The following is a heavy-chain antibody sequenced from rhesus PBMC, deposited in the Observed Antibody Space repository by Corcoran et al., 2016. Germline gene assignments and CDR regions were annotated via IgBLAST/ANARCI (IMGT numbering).Heavy chain of an antibody. D-gene: IGHD2-2*01. CDR3: AKGAMWGYYFDY. J-gene: IGHJ4*01. Sequence: EVQLVESGGGLVQPGGSLRLSCTGSGFTFSSYYMYCIRQAPGKGLQWVSAIKTGGRSTWYTDSVKGRFTISKENAKNTLYLQMNSLRAEDTAVYYCAKGAMWGYYFDYWGQGVLVTVSS. V-gene: IGHV3-22*01. CDR1: GFTFSSYY. CDR2: IKTGGRST.